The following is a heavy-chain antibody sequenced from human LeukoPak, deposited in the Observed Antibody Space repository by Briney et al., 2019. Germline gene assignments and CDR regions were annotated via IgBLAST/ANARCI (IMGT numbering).Heavy chain of an antibody. Sequence: GGSLRLSCAASGFSFRSYAMSWVRQAPGKGLEWVSGISGSGDSTYYADSVKGRFTISRDNSKNTVYLQMNSLRADDTAVYYCAKTWFGEFGAFDIWGQGTMVTVSS. CDR1: GFSFRSYA. V-gene: IGHV3-23*01. J-gene: IGHJ3*02. CDR2: ISGSGDST. CDR3: AKTWFGEFGAFDI. D-gene: IGHD3-10*01.